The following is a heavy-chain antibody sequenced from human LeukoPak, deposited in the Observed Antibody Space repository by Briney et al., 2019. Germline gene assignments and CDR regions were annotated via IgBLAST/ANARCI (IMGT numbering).Heavy chain of an antibody. CDR2: ISGSGGNT. CDR1: GFTFSSYA. Sequence: GGSLRLSCAASGFTFSSYAMSWVRQAPGKGLEWVSDISGSGGNTYYAHSVKGRFTISRDNSKNTLYLQMNSLRAEDTAVYYCAKTLRYFDWLSRIPDAFDIWGQGTMVTVSS. J-gene: IGHJ3*02. V-gene: IGHV3-23*01. CDR3: AKTLRYFDWLSRIPDAFDI. D-gene: IGHD3-9*01.